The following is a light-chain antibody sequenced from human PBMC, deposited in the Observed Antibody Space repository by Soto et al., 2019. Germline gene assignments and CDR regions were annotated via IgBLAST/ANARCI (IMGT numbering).Light chain of an antibody. CDR3: HQYYSNVPIT. CDR2: AAS. Sequence: DIQMTQPQSSLSGSVGDRVTITFGLRHSISSYLNWYQQKPGKAPNLLIYAASSLNAGVPSRFSGSGSGTDFTLTISCLQSEDFATSDCHQYYSNVPITFGQGTRLEN. V-gene: IGKV1-39*01. CDR1: HSISSY. J-gene: IGKJ5*01.